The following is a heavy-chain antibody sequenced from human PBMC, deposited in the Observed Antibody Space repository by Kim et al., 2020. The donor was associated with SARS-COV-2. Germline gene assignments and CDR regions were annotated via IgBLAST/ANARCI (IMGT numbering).Heavy chain of an antibody. CDR2: ISSSSSYI. D-gene: IGHD1-1*01. CDR1: GFTFSSYS. Sequence: GGSLRLSCAASGFTFSSYSMNWVRQAPGKGLEWVSSISSSSSYIYYADSVKGRFTISRDNAKNSLYLQMNSLRAEDTAVYYCARDRDILERPSTYGMDVWGQGTTVTVSS. J-gene: IGHJ6*02. V-gene: IGHV3-21*01. CDR3: ARDRDILERPSTYGMDV.